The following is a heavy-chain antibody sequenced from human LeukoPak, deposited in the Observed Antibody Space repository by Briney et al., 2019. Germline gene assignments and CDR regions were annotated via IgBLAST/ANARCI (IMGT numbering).Heavy chain of an antibody. CDR2: INHSGST. J-gene: IGHJ4*02. CDR1: GGSFSGYY. D-gene: IGHD6-13*01. V-gene: IGHV4-34*01. CDR3: ARLGYRRGGTYFDY. Sequence: SETLSLTCAVYGGSFSGYYWSWIRQPPGKGLEWIGEINHSGSTNYNPSLKSRVTISVDTSKNQFSLNLSSVTAAHTAVYYCARLGYRRGGTYFDYLGQGTLVTVSS.